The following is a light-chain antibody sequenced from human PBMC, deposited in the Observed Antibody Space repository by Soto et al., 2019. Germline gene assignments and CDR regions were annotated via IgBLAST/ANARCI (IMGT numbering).Light chain of an antibody. CDR3: CLYVGATTYV. Sequence: QSPLSQPASVSVSPGQSITISGTGASGYVGTYSLVSWYQQHPGKAPKVVIYEGHKRPSGVPDRFSGSTSVNTASLTISGLQTDDEADYYCCLYVGATTYVFGTGTKVTVL. V-gene: IGLV2-23*01. CDR1: SGYVGTYSL. J-gene: IGLJ1*01. CDR2: EGH.